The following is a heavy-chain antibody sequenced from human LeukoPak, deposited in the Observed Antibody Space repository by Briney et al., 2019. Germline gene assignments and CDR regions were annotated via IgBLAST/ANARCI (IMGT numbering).Heavy chain of an antibody. V-gene: IGHV3-23*01. CDR2: ISDTGGST. CDR3: AKRRIQSYMAPEY. CDR1: GITLSNYD. J-gene: IGHJ4*02. Sequence: GGSLRLSCAVSGITLSNYDMSWVRQAPGKGLEWVSAISDTGGSTFYADSVKGRFTISRDNSKNTLYLQMNSLRAEDTAIYYCAKRRIQSYMAPEYWGQGTLVTVSS. D-gene: IGHD4-11*01.